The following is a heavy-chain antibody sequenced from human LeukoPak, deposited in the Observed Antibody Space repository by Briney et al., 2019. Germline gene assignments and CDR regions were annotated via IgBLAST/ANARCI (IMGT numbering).Heavy chain of an antibody. Sequence: SETLSLTCTVSGGPISSYYWSWIRQPPGKGLEWVGYIYYSGSTNYNPSLKSRVTISVDTSKNQFSLKLSSVTAADTAVYYCARVSCGGDCYSPNFDYWGQGTLVTVSS. CDR2: IYYSGST. D-gene: IGHD2-21*02. J-gene: IGHJ4*01. CDR3: ARVSCGGDCYSPNFDY. V-gene: IGHV4-59*01. CDR1: GGPISSYY.